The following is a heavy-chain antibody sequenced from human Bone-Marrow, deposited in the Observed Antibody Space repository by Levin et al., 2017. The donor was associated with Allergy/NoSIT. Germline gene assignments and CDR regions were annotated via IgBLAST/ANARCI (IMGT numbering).Heavy chain of an antibody. CDR3: VRGRGLRGVPGES. V-gene: IGHV3-72*01. CDR1: GFTFGDHY. Sequence: GGSLRLSCEASGFTFGDHYMVWVRQAPGKGLEWVSRTRNKANNYATEYAASVKDRFTISRDDSRNSLSLQMNSLKTEDTAVYYCVRGRGLRGVPGESWGQGTLVTVSS. CDR2: TRNKANNYAT. D-gene: IGHD3-10*01. J-gene: IGHJ5*02.